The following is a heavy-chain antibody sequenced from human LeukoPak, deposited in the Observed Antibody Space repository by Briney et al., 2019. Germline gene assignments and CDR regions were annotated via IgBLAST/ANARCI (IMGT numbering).Heavy chain of an antibody. Sequence: ASVKVSCKASGYTFTIYGISWVRQAPGQGLEWMGLISAYNGNTNYAQKLQGRVTMTTDTSTSTAYMELRSLRSDDTAVYYCARGGGQQLNYYYYGMDVWGQGTTVTVSS. CDR3: ARGGGQQLNYYYYGMDV. D-gene: IGHD6-13*01. CDR2: ISAYNGNT. J-gene: IGHJ6*02. V-gene: IGHV1-18*01. CDR1: GYTFTIYG.